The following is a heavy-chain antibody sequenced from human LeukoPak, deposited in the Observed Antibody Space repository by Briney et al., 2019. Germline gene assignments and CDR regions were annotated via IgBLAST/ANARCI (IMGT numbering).Heavy chain of an antibody. J-gene: IGHJ5*02. D-gene: IGHD2-2*01. Sequence: PGGSLRLSCAASGFTFSSYGMHWFRQAPGKGLEWVAVIWYDGSNKYYADSVKGRFTISRDNSKNTLYLQMNSLRAEDTAVYYCARGNIVVVPAAIRNWFDPWGQGTLVTVYS. CDR3: ARGNIVVVPAAIRNWFDP. CDR1: GFTFSSYG. V-gene: IGHV3-33*01. CDR2: IWYDGSNK.